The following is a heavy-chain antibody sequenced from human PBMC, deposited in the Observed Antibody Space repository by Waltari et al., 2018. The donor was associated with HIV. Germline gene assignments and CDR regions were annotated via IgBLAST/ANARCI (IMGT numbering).Heavy chain of an antibody. V-gene: IGHV3-23*01. D-gene: IGHD1-26*01. Sequence: EVQLLESGGGLVQPGGSLRLSCAASGFTFSSYAMTWVRQAPGTGLEWVTAISGSGGSTYYADSVKGRFTISRDNSKNTLYLQMNSLRAEDTAVYYCAKDPGIVGALLNPRYYYYYYGMDVWGQGTTVTVSS. CDR2: ISGSGGST. CDR3: AKDPGIVGALLNPRYYYYYYGMDV. J-gene: IGHJ6*02. CDR1: GFTFSSYA.